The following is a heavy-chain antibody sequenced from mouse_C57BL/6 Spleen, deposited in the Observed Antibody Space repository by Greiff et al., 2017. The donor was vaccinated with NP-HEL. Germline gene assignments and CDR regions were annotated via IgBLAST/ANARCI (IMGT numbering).Heavy chain of an antibody. CDR1: GYTFTSYT. Sequence: QVQLQQSGAELARPGAPVKMSCKASGYTFTSYTMHWVKQRPGQGLEWIGYINPSSGYTKYNQKFKDKATLTADKSSSTAYMQLSSLTSEDSAVYYCARGVGRDFDYWGQGTTLTVSS. CDR2: INPSSGYT. D-gene: IGHD4-1*01. CDR3: ARGVGRDFDY. V-gene: IGHV1-4*01. J-gene: IGHJ2*01.